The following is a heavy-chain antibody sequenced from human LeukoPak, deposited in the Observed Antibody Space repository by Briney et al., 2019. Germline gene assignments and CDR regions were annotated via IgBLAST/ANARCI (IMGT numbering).Heavy chain of an antibody. CDR3: ARVDRGATETGVETEPVYYFDY. CDR2: INHSGST. D-gene: IGHD1-26*01. V-gene: IGHV4-34*01. Sequence: TSETLSLTCAVYGGSFSGYYWSWIRQPPGKGLEWIGEINHSGSTNYNPSLKSRVTISVDTSKNQFSLKLSSVTAADTAVYYCARVDRGATETGVETEPVYYFDYWGQGTLVTVSS. CDR1: GGSFSGYY. J-gene: IGHJ4*02.